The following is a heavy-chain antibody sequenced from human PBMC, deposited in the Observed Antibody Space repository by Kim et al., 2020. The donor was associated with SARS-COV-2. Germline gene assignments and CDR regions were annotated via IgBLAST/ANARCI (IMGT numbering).Heavy chain of an antibody. D-gene: IGHD6-19*01. Sequence: ADSVQGRFTISRDNSKNTLYLQMNSLRAEDTAVYYCAKVAVAGTGWFDPWGQGTLVTVSS. V-gene: IGHV3-30*02. J-gene: IGHJ5*02. CDR3: AKVAVAGTGWFDP.